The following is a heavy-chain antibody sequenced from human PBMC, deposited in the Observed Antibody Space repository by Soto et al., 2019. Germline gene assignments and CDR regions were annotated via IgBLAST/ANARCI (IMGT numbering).Heavy chain of an antibody. CDR3: ARARIAAAGQEYFQH. Sequence: QVQLVQSGAEVKKPGSSVKVSCKASGGTFSSYTISWVRQAPGQGLEWMGRIIPILGIANYAQKFQGRVTITADQSTSTAYMELSSLRSEDTAVYYCARARIAAAGQEYFQHWGQGTLVTVSS. J-gene: IGHJ1*01. CDR2: IIPILGIA. CDR1: GGTFSSYT. D-gene: IGHD6-13*01. V-gene: IGHV1-69*02.